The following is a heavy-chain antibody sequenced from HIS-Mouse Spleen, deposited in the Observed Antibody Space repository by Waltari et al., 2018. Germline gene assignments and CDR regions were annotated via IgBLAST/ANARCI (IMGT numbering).Heavy chain of an antibody. CDR3: ARVLRRLSSSWYGYYFDY. CDR1: GGSISSSSYY. D-gene: IGHD6-13*01. Sequence: QLQLQESGPGLVKPSETLSLTCTVSGGSISSSSYYWGWIRQPPGKGLEWIGSIYYSGGTNYNPSLKSRVTISGDTSKNQFSLKLGSVTAADTAVYYCARVLRRLSSSWYGYYFDYWGQGTLVTVSS. J-gene: IGHJ4*02. CDR2: IYYSGGT. V-gene: IGHV4-39*07.